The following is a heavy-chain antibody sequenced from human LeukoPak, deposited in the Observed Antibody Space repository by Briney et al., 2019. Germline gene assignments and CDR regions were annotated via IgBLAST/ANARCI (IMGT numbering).Heavy chain of an antibody. CDR1: AFTFSCYA. CDR2: VGTAGDT. D-gene: IGHD2-15*01. Sequence: PGGSLRLSCAASAFTFSCYAMHWVRQTTGKGLEGVSAVGTAGDTYYPGSVKGRFTISRENAKNSLYLQMNSLRAEDTAVYYCARDSIVVADDAFDIWGQGTMVTVSS. V-gene: IGHV3-13*04. J-gene: IGHJ3*02. CDR3: ARDSIVVADDAFDI.